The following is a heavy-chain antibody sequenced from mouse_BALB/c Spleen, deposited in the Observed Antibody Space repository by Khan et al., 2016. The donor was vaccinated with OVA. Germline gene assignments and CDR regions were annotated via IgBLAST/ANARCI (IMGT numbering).Heavy chain of an antibody. CDR2: ISGGGSYT. V-gene: IGHV5-4*02. D-gene: IGHD2-14*01. CDR3: ASGGYGTFAY. J-gene: IGHJ3*01. CDR1: GFTFSDYY. Sequence: EVELVESGGGLVKPGGSLKLSCAASGFTFSDYYMYWVRQTPEKRLEWVATISGGGSYTYYSGSVKGRFTITRDNAKNNLYLQMSSRKYEDTAMYCCASGGYGTFAYWGQATLVTVSA.